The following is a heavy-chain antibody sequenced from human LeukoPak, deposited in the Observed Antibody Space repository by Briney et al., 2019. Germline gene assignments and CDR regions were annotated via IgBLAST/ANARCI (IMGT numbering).Heavy chain of an antibody. CDR3: ARPNAFIAVVD. Sequence: PSETLSLTCTVSGDSITNYYWSWIRQPAGKGLDYIGRISTSGNTNYNPSLKSRVTMSIDRSKNQFSLKLSSVTAADTAVYYCARPNAFIAVVDWGQGTLVTVSS. V-gene: IGHV4-4*07. CDR1: GDSITNYY. J-gene: IGHJ4*02. D-gene: IGHD6-19*01. CDR2: ISTSGNT.